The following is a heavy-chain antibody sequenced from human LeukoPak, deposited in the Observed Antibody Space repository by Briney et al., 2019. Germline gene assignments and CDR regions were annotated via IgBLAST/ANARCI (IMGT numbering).Heavy chain of an antibody. J-gene: IGHJ4*02. D-gene: IGHD3-3*01. CDR2: ISWNSGSI. Sequence: GRSLRLSCAASGFTFDDYAMHWVRQAPGKGLEWVSGISWNSGSIGYADSVKGRFTISRDNAKNSLFLQMNSLRAEDTAIYYCARPDREFWGGYLRGDFDYWGQGTLVTVSS. V-gene: IGHV3-9*01. CDR1: GFTFDDYA. CDR3: ARPDREFWGGYLRGDFDY.